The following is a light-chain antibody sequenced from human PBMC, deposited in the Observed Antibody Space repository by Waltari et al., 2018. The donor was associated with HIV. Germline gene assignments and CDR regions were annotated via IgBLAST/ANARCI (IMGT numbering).Light chain of an antibody. CDR2: LKRAGSH. CDR3: QTWGTGIQEV. V-gene: IGLV4-69*01. CDR1: SGHSNYA. Sequence: QLVLTQSPSASASLGASVKLTCTLSSGHSNYAIAWHQQQPGKGPRYLMTLKRAGSHIKGDWTPDRFSGASSGRGRYLTSSSLQAEEEADYDCQTWGTGIQEVFGGGTKLTVL. J-gene: IGLJ3*02.